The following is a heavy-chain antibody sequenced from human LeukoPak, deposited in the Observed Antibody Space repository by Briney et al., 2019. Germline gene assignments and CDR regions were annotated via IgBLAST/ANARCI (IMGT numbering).Heavy chain of an antibody. Sequence: SETLSLTCTVSGGSISSSSYYWSWIRQPPGKGLEWIGYIYYSGSTNYNPSLKSRVTISVDTSKNQFSLKLSSVTAADTAVYYCARGPYYYDSSGYYRWFDPWGQGTLVTVSS. CDR2: IYYSGST. CDR1: GGSISSSSYY. D-gene: IGHD3-22*01. V-gene: IGHV4-61*05. J-gene: IGHJ5*02. CDR3: ARGPYYYDSSGYYRWFDP.